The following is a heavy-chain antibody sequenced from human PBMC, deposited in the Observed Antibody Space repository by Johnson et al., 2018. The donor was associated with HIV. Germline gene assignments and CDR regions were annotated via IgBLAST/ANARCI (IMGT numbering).Heavy chain of an antibody. CDR3: AKDLSGYSYGYGAFDI. D-gene: IGHD5-18*01. V-gene: IGHV3-33*06. J-gene: IGHJ3*02. Sequence: IWYDGSNKYYADSVKGRFTISRDNSKNTLYLQMNSLRAEDTAVYYCAKDLSGYSYGYGAFDIWGQGTMVTVSS. CDR2: IWYDGSNK.